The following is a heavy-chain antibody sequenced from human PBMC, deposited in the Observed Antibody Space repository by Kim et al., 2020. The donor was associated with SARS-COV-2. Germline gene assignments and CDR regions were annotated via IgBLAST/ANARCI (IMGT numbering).Heavy chain of an antibody. Sequence: GGSLRLSCAASGFTFSSYEMNWVRQAPGKGLEWVSYISTGGSTIYYADSVKGRFTISRDNAKNSLYLQMYGLRAEDTAVYYCARGGDDYDSSGCYSDYWGQGSLVTVSS. CDR3: ARGGDDYDSSGCYSDY. V-gene: IGHV3-48*03. D-gene: IGHD3-22*01. CDR1: GFTFSSYE. CDR2: ISTGGSTI. J-gene: IGHJ4*02.